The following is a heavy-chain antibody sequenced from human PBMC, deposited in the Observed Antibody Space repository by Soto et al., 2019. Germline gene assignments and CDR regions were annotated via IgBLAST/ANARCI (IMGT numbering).Heavy chain of an antibody. D-gene: IGHD2-2*01. Sequence: QVQLVQSGAEVKKPGSSVKVSCKASGGTFSSCAISWVRQAPGQGLEWMGGIIPIFGTANYAQQFQGRVTITADESTSTAYMDLSSLRSEDTAVYYCARHVPAAVYYYGMDVWGQGTTVTVSS. CDR1: GGTFSSCA. CDR2: IIPIFGTA. J-gene: IGHJ6*02. V-gene: IGHV1-69*12. CDR3: ARHVPAAVYYYGMDV.